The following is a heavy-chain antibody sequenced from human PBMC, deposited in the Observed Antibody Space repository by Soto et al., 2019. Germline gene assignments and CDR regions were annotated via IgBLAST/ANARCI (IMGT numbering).Heavy chain of an antibody. CDR2: ISGSGGST. CDR3: ARIPYQLLCMDV. D-gene: IGHD2-2*01. CDR1: GFTFSSYA. J-gene: IGHJ6*02. Sequence: PGGSLRLSCAASGFTFSSYAMSWVRQAPGKGLEWVSAISGSGGSTYYADSVKGRFTISRDNSKNTLYLQMNSLRAEDTAVYYCARIPYQLLCMDVWGQGTTVTVSS. V-gene: IGHV3-23*01.